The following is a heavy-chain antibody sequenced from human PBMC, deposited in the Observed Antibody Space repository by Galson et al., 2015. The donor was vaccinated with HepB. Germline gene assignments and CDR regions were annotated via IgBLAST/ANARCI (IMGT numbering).Heavy chain of an antibody. CDR3: APLTSRRDGYNVDY. V-gene: IGHV3-48*01. Sequence: SLRLSCAASGFTFSSCSMNWVRLAPGKGLEWISYITPTGTTTHYADSVKGRFTISRDNARNSLHLQMNSLRAEDTAVYYCAPLTSRRDGYNVDYWGQGTLVTVSS. J-gene: IGHJ4*02. D-gene: IGHD5-24*01. CDR1: GFTFSSCS. CDR2: ITPTGTTT.